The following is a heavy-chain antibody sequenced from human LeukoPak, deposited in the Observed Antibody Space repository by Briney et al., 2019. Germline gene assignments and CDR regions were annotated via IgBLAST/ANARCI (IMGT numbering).Heavy chain of an antibody. CDR2: INPNSGGT. CDR3: ARDRYCSGGSCYSNTPDY. J-gene: IGHJ4*02. CDR1: GYTITGYY. Sequence: ASVKVSCKASGYTITGYYIHRVRQAPGQGLEWMGWINPNSGGTNYAQKFQGRVTMTRDTSISTAYMELSRLRSDDTAVYYCARDRYCSGGSCYSNTPDYWGQGTLVTVSS. V-gene: IGHV1-2*02. D-gene: IGHD2-15*01.